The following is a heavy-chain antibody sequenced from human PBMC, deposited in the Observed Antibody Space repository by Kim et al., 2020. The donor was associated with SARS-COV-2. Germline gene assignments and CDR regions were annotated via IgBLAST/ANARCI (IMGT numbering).Heavy chain of an antibody. D-gene: IGHD2-15*01. CDR1: GGSISSSSYY. V-gene: IGHV4-39*01. J-gene: IGHJ6*02. CDR3: ASGRNERTIMYYYYYGMDV. Sequence: SETLSLTCTVSGGSISSSSYYWGWIRQPPGKGLEWIGSIYYSGSTYYNPSLKSRVTISVDTSKNQFSLKLSSVTAADTAVYYCASGRNERTIMYYYYYGMDVWGQGTTVTVSS. CDR2: IYYSGST.